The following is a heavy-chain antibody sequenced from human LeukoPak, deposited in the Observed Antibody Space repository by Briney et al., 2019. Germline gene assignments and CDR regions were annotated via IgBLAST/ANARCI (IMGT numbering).Heavy chain of an antibody. J-gene: IGHJ6*03. CDR1: GGSIRSSSYY. CDR2: ILYSGTT. D-gene: IGHD5-18*01. V-gene: IGHV4-39*01. Sequence: PSETLSLTCTVSGGSIRSSSYYWGWIRQPPGKGLEWIGNILYSGTTYYNPSLKSRVTISVDTSKNQFSLKLSSVVAADTAVYYCARHQGYSFGSLNYYYYMDVWDKGTTVTISS. CDR3: ARHQGYSFGSLNYYYYMDV.